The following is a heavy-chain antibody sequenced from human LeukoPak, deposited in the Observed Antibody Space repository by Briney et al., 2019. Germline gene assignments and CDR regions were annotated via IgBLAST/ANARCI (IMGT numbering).Heavy chain of an antibody. D-gene: IGHD3-9*01. CDR2: IYYSGST. V-gene: IGHV4-39*01. CDR1: GGSVSSSSYY. J-gene: IGHJ6*02. Sequence: SETRSLTSTVDGGSVSSSSYYWGWIRQPPGKGLEWIGSIYYSGSTYYNPSLKSRVTISVDTSKNQFSLKLSSVTAADTAVYYCARGPNYDILTGRYYYYGMDVWGQGTTVTVSS. CDR3: ARGPNYDILTGRYYYYGMDV.